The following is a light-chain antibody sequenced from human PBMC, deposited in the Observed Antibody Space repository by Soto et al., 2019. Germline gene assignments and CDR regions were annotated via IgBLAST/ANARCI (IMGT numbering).Light chain of an antibody. V-gene: IGLV2-11*01. CDR1: SSDVGGYNY. J-gene: IGLJ1*01. CDR2: DVS. CDR3: CSSAGSPRYV. Sequence: QSALTQPRSVSGSPGQSVTISCTGTSSDVGGYNYVSWYQQHPDKAPKVMIYDVSERPSGVPDRFSGSKSGNTASLTISGLQAEDEADYYCCSSAGSPRYVFGTGTKLTVL.